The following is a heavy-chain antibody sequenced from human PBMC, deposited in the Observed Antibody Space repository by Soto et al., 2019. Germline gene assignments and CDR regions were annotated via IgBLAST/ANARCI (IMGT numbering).Heavy chain of an antibody. Sequence: EVQLVESGGGLVQPGGSLRLSCAASGFTLSSYNMNWVRQAPGKGLEWVSYISGSSDTIYYADSVKGRFTISRDNAKNSLYQHMDSLRDEDTAVYSCARDHGGSTWLVGIYYCCGGDVWGQGTTVTVSS. J-gene: IGHJ6*02. CDR3: ARDHGGSTWLVGIYYCCGGDV. D-gene: IGHD1-26*01. CDR2: ISGSSDTI. V-gene: IGHV3-48*02. CDR1: GFTLSSYN.